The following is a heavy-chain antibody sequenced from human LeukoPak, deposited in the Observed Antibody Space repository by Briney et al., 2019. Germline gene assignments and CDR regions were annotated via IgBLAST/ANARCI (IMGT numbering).Heavy chain of an antibody. J-gene: IGHJ4*02. CDR1: GYSFTSYW. CDR2: IHTPDSDT. CDR3: ARWGGYCSGGSCYPLYYFDS. D-gene: IGHD2-15*01. V-gene: IGHV5-51*01. Sequence: PGESLKISCQGSGYSFTSYWIGCVRQLPGKGLEWMGIIHTPDSDTRYSPSFQGQVTISADKSISTAYLQWNSLKASDTAMYYCARWGGYCSGGSCYPLYYFDSWGQGTLVNAPS.